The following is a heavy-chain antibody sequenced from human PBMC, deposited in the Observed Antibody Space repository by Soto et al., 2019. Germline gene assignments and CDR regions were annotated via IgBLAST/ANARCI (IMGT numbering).Heavy chain of an antibody. V-gene: IGHV3-30*18. Sequence: QVQLVESGGGVVQPGRSLRLSCAASGFTFSHSVMHWVRQAPGKGLEWVALISYDGSNKYYAYSVKGRFSSSRDNSEHTQYLQMVSLISGVTAGCYYAKDMGRAEASTFYFCGQGTIVTVPS. D-gene: IGHD1-26*01. J-gene: IGHJ4*02. CDR3: AKDMGRAEASTFYF. CDR1: GFTFSHSV. CDR2: ISYDGSNK.